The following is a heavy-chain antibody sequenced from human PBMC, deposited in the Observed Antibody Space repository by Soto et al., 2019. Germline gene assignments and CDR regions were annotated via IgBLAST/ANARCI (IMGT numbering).Heavy chain of an antibody. V-gene: IGHV1-2*02. CDR2: INPDSGDT. J-gene: IGHJ2*01. Sequence: QVQLVQSGAEVKEPGASVKVSCKASGYTFTIYHMHWVRQAPGQGLEWMGGINPDSGDTKYAQKFQGGVTMTRDTSISTVYMELSRLRPDDTAVYYCAGAIRGGYYKYWYFGLWGRGTLVTVSS. CDR1: GYTFTIYH. CDR3: AGAIRGGYYKYWYFGL. D-gene: IGHD3-22*01.